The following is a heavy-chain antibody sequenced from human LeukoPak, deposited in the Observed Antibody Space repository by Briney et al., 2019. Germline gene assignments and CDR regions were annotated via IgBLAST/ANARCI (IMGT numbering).Heavy chain of an antibody. CDR2: ISYDGSNK. CDR1: GFTFSSYG. Sequence: GRSLRLSCAASGFTFSSYGMHWVRQAPGKGLEWVAVISYDGSNKYYADSVKGRFTISRDNSKNTLYLQMNSLRAEDTAVYYCAGYCSSTSCYPPHYYYYYGMDVWGQGTTVTVSS. J-gene: IGHJ6*02. V-gene: IGHV3-30*03. D-gene: IGHD2-2*01. CDR3: AGYCSSTSCYPPHYYYYYGMDV.